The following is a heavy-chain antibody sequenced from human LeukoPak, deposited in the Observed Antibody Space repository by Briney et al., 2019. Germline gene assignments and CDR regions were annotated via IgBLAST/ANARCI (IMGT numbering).Heavy chain of an antibody. CDR3: TIEVRSSNASCLFVY. CDR2: ISGSGGNT. Sequence: GGSLRLSCVDSGFTFSNNAMNWVRQAPGKGLEWVSGISGSGGNTYYADSVKGRFTISRDNTKNTLYLQMNRLRADDTAVYDCTIEVRSSNASCLFVYCGQGTLVTVSS. V-gene: IGHV3-23*01. J-gene: IGHJ4*02. CDR1: GFTFSNNA. D-gene: IGHD2-2*01.